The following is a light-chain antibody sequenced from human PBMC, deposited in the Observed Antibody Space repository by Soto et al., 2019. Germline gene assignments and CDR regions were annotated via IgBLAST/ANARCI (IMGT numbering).Light chain of an antibody. CDR2: DVS. CDR3: CSYAGSYTVV. Sequence: QPALAQPRSVSGSPGQSVTISCTGTSSDVGGYNYVSWYQQHPGKAPKLMIYDVSKRPSGVPDRFSGSKSGNTASLTISGLQAEDEADYYCCSYAGSYTVVFGTGTKVTVL. V-gene: IGLV2-11*01. CDR1: SSDVGGYNY. J-gene: IGLJ1*01.